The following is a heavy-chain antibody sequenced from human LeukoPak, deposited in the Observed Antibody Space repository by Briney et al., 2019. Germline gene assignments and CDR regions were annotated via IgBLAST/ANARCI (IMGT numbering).Heavy chain of an antibody. CDR3: ASHMVRGVMPYYYYGMDV. V-gene: IGHV3-66*04. CDR1: GFTVSSNY. Sequence: GGSLRLSCAASGFTVSSNYMSWVRQAPGKGLEWVSVIYSGGSTYYADSVKGRFTISRDNSKNTLYLQMNSLRAEDTAVYYCASHMVRGVMPYYYYGMDVWGQGTTVTVSS. J-gene: IGHJ6*02. D-gene: IGHD3-10*01. CDR2: IYSGGST.